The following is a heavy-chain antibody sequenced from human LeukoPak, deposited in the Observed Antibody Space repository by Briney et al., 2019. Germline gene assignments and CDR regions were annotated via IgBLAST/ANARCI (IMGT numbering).Heavy chain of an antibody. J-gene: IGHJ4*02. Sequence: ASVKVSCKSSAYTFTSYNNNWGRQATGQGLEWMGWMNPNNGNTGYAQKFQDRVTITRNTSISTAYMELSSLRSEDTSVYYCARGPSGYEGNDYWGQGTLVTVSS. CDR1: AYTFTSYN. V-gene: IGHV1-8*01. CDR2: MNPNNGNT. D-gene: IGHD5-12*01. CDR3: ARGPSGYEGNDY.